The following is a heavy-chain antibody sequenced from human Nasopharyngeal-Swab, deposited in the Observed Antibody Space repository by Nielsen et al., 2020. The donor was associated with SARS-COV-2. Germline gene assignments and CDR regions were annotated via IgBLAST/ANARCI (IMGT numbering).Heavy chain of an antibody. Sequence: ESLKISCAVSGLTVSSTYMSWVRQPPGKGLEWIGSIYYSGSTYYNPSLKSRVTISVDTSKNQFSLKLSSVTAADTAVYYCARAVDHCDSCGYSFDYWGRGTLVTVSS. V-gene: IGHV4-39*07. D-gene: IGHD3-22*01. CDR2: IYYSGST. CDR1: GLTVSSTY. J-gene: IGHJ4*02. CDR3: ARAVDHCDSCGYSFDY.